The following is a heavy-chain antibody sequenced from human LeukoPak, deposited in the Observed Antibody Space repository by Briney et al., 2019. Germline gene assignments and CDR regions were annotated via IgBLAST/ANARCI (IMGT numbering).Heavy chain of an antibody. CDR3: ARDGGRKNFGDRFYYGMDV. CDR1: GFTFSSYS. CDR2: ISSSSSYI. V-gene: IGHV3-21*04. Sequence: GGSLRLSCAASGFTFSSYSMNWVRQAPGKGLEWVSSISSSSSYIYYADSVKGRFTISRDNSKNTLYLHLNSLRADDTAVYYCARDGGRKNFGDRFYYGMDVWGQGTTVTVSS. J-gene: IGHJ6*02. D-gene: IGHD2-21*01.